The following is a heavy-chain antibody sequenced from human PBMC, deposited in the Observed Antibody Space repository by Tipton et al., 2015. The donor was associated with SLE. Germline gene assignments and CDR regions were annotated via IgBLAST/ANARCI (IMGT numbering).Heavy chain of an antibody. CDR3: ARVVSERYFDY. V-gene: IGHV4-30-4*08. CDR2: IHHSGFT. J-gene: IGHJ4*02. Sequence: TLSLTCSVSGGSISSGTYYWSWLRQRPGKGLEWIGYIHHSGFTYYNPSLMSRLTVSADTSKNQFSLRLSSVTAADTAVYYCARVVSERYFDYWGQGILVTVSS. D-gene: IGHD5/OR15-5a*01. CDR1: GGSISSGTYY.